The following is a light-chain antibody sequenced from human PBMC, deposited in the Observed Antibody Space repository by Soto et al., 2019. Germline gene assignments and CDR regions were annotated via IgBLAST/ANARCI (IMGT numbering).Light chain of an antibody. CDR2: KAS. J-gene: IGKJ5*01. CDR3: QQYNSYLIT. Sequence: DIQMTQSPSTLSASVGDRVTITCRASQSISSWLAWYQQKPGKAPKLLIYKASSLESGVPSRFSGSGSGTEFTLTISSLQPDDFATYYCQQYNSYLITFGQGTRWRL. CDR1: QSISSW. V-gene: IGKV1-5*03.